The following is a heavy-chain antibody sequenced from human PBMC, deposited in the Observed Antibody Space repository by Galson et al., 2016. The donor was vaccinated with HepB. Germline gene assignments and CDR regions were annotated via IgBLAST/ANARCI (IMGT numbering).Heavy chain of an antibody. J-gene: IGHJ4*02. CDR3: AKDREVAVSGMLDY. Sequence: SLRLSCAASGFTFSSYAMSWVRQAPGKGLEWVSSVSGSGVSTYYADSVKGRLTIPRDNSKNTLYLQMNSLRAEDKAVYFSAKDREVAVSGMLDYWGQGTLVTVSS. CDR1: GFTFSSYA. D-gene: IGHD6-19*01. V-gene: IGHV3-23*01. CDR2: VSGSGVST.